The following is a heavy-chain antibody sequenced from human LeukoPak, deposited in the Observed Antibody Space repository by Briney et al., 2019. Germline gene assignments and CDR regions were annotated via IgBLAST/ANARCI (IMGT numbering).Heavy chain of an antibody. D-gene: IGHD3-10*01. V-gene: IGHV1-3*01. CDR2: INAGNGNT. CDR3: ARVVAYGSGSYPTHYYYYGMDV. CDR1: GYTFTSYA. Sequence: ASVKVSCKASGYTFTSYAMHWVRQAPGQRLEWMGWINAGNGNTKYSQKFQGRVTITRDTSASTAYMELSSLRSEDTAVYYCARVVAYGSGSYPTHYYYYGMDVWGQGTTVTVSS. J-gene: IGHJ6*02.